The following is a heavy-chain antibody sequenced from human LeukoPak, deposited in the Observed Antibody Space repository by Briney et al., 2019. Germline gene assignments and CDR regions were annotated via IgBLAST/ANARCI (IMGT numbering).Heavy chain of an antibody. V-gene: IGHV3-30*02. CDR3: TTPTGPAVIIDY. Sequence: HPGGSLRLSCAASGFTFSSYGIHWVRQAPGKGLEWVAFIRKDGTNKYYSDSVKGRFTISRDNSKNTLYLEMNSLRVEDTAVYYCTTPTGPAVIIDYWGPGTLVTVSS. J-gene: IGHJ4*02. CDR1: GFTFSSYG. CDR2: IRKDGTNK. D-gene: IGHD2-2*01.